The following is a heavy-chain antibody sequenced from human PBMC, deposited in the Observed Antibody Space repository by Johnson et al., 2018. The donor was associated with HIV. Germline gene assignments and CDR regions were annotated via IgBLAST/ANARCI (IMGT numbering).Heavy chain of an antibody. CDR2: IWFDGITK. D-gene: IGHD6-13*01. J-gene: IGHJ3*02. Sequence: QEQLVESGGGVVQPGGSLRLSCAASGFTFSSYGMHWVRQAPGKGLEWVAVIWFDGITKYYSDSVKGRFTISRDLSKNTLFLQMNSLRADDTAVYYCAKVAVATAAGGVGLNIWGPGTMVTVSS. V-gene: IGHV3-33*06. CDR1: GFTFSSYG. CDR3: AKVAVATAAGGVGLNI.